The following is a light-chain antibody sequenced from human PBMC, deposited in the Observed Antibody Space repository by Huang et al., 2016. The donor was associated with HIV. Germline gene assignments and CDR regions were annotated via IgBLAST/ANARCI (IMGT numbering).Light chain of an antibody. V-gene: IGKV3-11*01. Sequence: DIVLTQSPATLSLSPGQRATLSCRASQNINNYLVWYQQKPGQAPRLLIYDSFNRATGIPARFSGSGSGTDFTLTINTLEPEDFAVYYCQQRGAWPLTFGGGTKVDIK. CDR1: QNINNY. CDR2: DSF. J-gene: IGKJ4*01. CDR3: QQRGAWPLT.